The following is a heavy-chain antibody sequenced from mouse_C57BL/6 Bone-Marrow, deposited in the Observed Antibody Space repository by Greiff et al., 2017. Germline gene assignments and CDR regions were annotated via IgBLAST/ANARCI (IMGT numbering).Heavy chain of an antibody. Sequence: VQLQQSGAELVRPGASVKLSCTASGFNIKDDYMPWVKQRPEQGLEWIGWIDPENGDTEYASKFQGKATITAATSSNTAYLQLSSLTSEDTAVYYCTTFPLITTVVATDYFDYCGQGTTLTVSS. V-gene: IGHV14-4*01. CDR2: IDPENGDT. CDR1: GFNIKDDY. CDR3: TTFPLITTVVATDYFDY. D-gene: IGHD1-1*01. J-gene: IGHJ2*01.